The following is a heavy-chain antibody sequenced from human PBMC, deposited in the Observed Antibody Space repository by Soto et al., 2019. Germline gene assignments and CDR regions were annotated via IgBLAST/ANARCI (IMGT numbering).Heavy chain of an antibody. CDR2: TYYRSKWYN. CDR1: GDSVSSNSAA. Sequence: QSQTLSLTCAISGDSVSSNSAAWNWIRQSPSRGLEWLGRTYYRSKWYNDYAVSVKSRITINPDTSKNQYSLQLNSVTPDDTAVYYCARDLWLSGGYDGVDYYYYYMDVWGKGTTVTVSS. V-gene: IGHV6-1*01. CDR3: ARDLWLSGGYDGVDYYYYYMDV. D-gene: IGHD5-12*01. J-gene: IGHJ6*03.